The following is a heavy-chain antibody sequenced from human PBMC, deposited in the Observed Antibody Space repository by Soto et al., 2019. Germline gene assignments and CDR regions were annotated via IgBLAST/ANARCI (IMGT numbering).Heavy chain of an antibody. V-gene: IGHV4-34*01. Sequence: SETLSLTCAVYGGSFSGYYWSWIRQPPGKGLEWIGEINHSGSTNYNPSLKIRVTISVDTSKNQFSLKPSSVTAADTAVYYCVRRVAVKHRYYFDYWGQGTLVTVSS. CDR1: GGSFSGYY. CDR3: VRRVAVKHRYYFDY. D-gene: IGHD4-4*01. CDR2: INHSGST. J-gene: IGHJ4*02.